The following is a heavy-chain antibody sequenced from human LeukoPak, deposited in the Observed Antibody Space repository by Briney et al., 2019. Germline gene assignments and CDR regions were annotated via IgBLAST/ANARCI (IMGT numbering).Heavy chain of an antibody. CDR2: IYYSGST. J-gene: IGHJ6*03. D-gene: IGHD3-10*01. V-gene: IGHV4-39*07. CDR3: ARGRSSMVRGYYYYYMDV. CDR1: GVSISTSRYY. Sequence: SETLSLTCTVSGVSISTSRYYWGWIRQPPGKGLEWIGNIYYSGSTNYNPSLKSRVAISVDTSKNQFSLKLNSVTAADTAVYYCARGRSSMVRGYYYYYMDVWGKGTTVTISS.